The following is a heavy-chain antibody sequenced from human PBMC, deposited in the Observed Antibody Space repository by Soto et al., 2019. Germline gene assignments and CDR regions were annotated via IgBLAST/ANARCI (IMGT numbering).Heavy chain of an antibody. CDR2: IYYSGST. J-gene: IGHJ4*02. D-gene: IGHD4-17*01. CDR3: VRHRTTVTLDY. V-gene: IGHV4-59*08. CDR1: GGSISSYY. Sequence: PSEILSLTCTVSGGSISSYYWSWIRQPPGKGLEWIGYIYYSGSTNYNPSLKSRVTISVDTSKNQFSLKLSSVTAADTAVYYCVRHRTTVTLDYWGQGTLVTVSS.